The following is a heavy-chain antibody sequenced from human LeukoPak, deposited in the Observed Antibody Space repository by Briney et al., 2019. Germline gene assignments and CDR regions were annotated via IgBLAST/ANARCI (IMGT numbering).Heavy chain of an antibody. V-gene: IGHV3-23*01. Sequence: GGTLRLSCAASGFTFSTFAMIWVRQPPGKGLEWVSSIFPSGGEVHYADSVRGRFTISRDNSKSTLSLQMNSLRVEDTAIYYCATYRQVLLPFESWGQGTLVTVSS. CDR3: ATYRQVLLPFES. CDR2: IFPSGGEV. J-gene: IGHJ4*02. CDR1: GFTFSTFA. D-gene: IGHD5-18*01.